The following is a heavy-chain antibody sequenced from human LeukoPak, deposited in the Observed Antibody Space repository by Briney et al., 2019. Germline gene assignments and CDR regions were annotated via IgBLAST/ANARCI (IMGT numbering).Heavy chain of an antibody. V-gene: IGHV4-34*01. CDR3: ARQVGIEVAGISYYYGMDV. J-gene: IGHJ6*02. D-gene: IGHD6-19*01. CDR1: GGSFSGYY. CDR2: INHSGST. Sequence: SETLSLTSAVYGGSFSGYYWSWIRQPPGKGLEWIGEINHSGSTNYNPSLKSRVTISVDTSKTQFSLKLSSVTAADTAVYYCARQVGIEVAGISYYYGMDVWGQGTTVTVSS.